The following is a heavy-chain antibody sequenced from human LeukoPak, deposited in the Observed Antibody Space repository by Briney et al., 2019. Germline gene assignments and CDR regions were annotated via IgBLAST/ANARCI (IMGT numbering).Heavy chain of an antibody. CDR1: GFTFSSYA. CDR3: AKHRYSSSWYNSFDC. V-gene: IGHV3-23*01. Sequence: AGGSLRLSCAASGFTFSSYAMSWVRQAPGKGLEWVSAISGSDGSTYYADSVKGRFTVSRDNSKNTLYLQVNSLRAEDTAVYYCAKHRYSSSWYNSFDCWGQGTLVTVSS. CDR2: ISGSDGST. D-gene: IGHD6-13*01. J-gene: IGHJ4*02.